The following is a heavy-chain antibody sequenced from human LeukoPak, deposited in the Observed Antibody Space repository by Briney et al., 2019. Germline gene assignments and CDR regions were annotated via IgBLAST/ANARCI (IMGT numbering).Heavy chain of an antibody. V-gene: IGHV4-59*01. CDR3: ARVRSIAARPDYYYYMDV. Sequence: SETPSLTCTVSGGSISSYYWSWIRQPPGKGLEWIGYIYYSGSTNYNPSLKSRVTISVDTSKNQFSLKLSSVTAADTAVYYCARVRSIAARPDYYYYMDVWGKGTTVTVSS. CDR1: GGSISSYY. J-gene: IGHJ6*03. CDR2: IYYSGST. D-gene: IGHD6-6*01.